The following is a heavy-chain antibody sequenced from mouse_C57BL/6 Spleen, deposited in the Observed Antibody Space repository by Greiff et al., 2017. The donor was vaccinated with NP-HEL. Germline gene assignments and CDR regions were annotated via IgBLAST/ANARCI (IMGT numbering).Heavy chain of an antibody. CDR3: ARSYYSSMDY. CDR2: IDPSDSYT. J-gene: IGHJ4*01. D-gene: IGHD2-5*01. V-gene: IGHV1-69*01. Sequence: VQLQQPGAELVMPGASVKLSCKASGYTFTSYWMHWVKQRPGQGLEWIGEIDPSDSYTNYNQKFKGKSTLTVDKSSSTAYMQLSSLTSEDSAVYYCARSYYSSMDYWGQGTSVTVSS. CDR1: GYTFTSYW.